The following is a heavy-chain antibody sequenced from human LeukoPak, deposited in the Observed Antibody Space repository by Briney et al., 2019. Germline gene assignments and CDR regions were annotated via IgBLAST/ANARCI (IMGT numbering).Heavy chain of an antibody. CDR2: ISANSGNT. CDR3: ARDRWYTFDN. Sequence: GASVKVSSKTLLYLVTTNGISWVRQAPGQGLEWMGWISANSGNTNYAQKYQGRVTMTTDTSASTVYMELRSLRSDDTAVYYCARDRWYTFDNWGQGTLITVSS. J-gene: IGHJ4*02. CDR1: LYLVTTNG. D-gene: IGHD4-23*01. V-gene: IGHV1-18*01.